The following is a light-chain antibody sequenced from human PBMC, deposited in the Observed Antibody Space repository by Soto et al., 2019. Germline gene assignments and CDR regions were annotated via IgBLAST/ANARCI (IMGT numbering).Light chain of an antibody. J-gene: IGKJ5*01. CDR2: GAS. V-gene: IGKV3D-15*01. CDR1: QRSSSK. Sequence: EIVMTQSPATLSVSPGERATLSCRASQRSSSKLGWYQQRPGQAPRLLIYGASTRATGIPARFSGSGSGTEFTHTISSLQSEDSAVYYCQQYNSWTTITFGQGTRLEIK. CDR3: QQYNSWTTIT.